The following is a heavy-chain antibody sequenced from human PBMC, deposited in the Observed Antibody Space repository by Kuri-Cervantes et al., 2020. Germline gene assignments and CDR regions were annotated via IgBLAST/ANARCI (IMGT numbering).Heavy chain of an antibody. J-gene: IGHJ4*02. V-gene: IGHV3-23*01. CDR3: ARDSEWLGTFDY. Sequence: GESLKISCAASKFTFSSYAMSWVRQAPGKGLEWVSGISGSGGSTYYADSVKGRFTISRDNSKNMLYLPMNSLRAEDTALYYCARDSEWLGTFDYWGQGTLVTVSS. CDR2: ISGSGGST. CDR1: KFTFSSYA. D-gene: IGHD6-19*01.